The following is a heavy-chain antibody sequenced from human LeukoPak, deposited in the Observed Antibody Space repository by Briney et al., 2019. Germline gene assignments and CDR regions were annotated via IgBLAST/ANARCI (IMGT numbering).Heavy chain of an antibody. V-gene: IGHV3-49*04. CDR2: IRSKTYDGTT. J-gene: IGHJ4*02. D-gene: IGHD6-13*01. Sequence: PGRSLRLSCTGSGFNFGDYALTRVRQAPGKGLEWVGFIRSKTYDGTTEYAASVKGRFTFSRDDSKSIAYLQMNNVQPEDTAVYYCTRVRMAAYSSSSLAYWGQGTLVTVSS. CDR3: TRVRMAAYSSSSLAY. CDR1: GFNFGDYA.